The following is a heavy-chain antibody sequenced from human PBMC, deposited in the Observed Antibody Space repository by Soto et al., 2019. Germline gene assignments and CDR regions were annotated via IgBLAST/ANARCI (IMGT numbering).Heavy chain of an antibody. J-gene: IGHJ5*02. V-gene: IGHV4-31*11. CDR1: GGAMISADSN. Sequence: TLSLTCAVSGGAMISADSNWFWIRKHPGKGLEWIGYIAYSGDTYYNPSLRSRVTISADTSENKFSLTLKSVTAADTAVYFYARDFDRSPIEPWGQGTSVTVSS. CDR3: ARDFDRSPIEP. D-gene: IGHD3-9*01. CDR2: IAYSGDT.